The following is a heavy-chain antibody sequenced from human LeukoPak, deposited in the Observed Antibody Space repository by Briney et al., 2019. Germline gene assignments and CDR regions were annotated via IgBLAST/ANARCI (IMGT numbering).Heavy chain of an antibody. CDR1: GGSISSGDYY. CDR2: IYYSGST. CDR3: ARDLPPYYGSGSYDHYYYGMDV. V-gene: IGHV4-30-4*01. J-gene: IGHJ6*04. Sequence: SETLSLTCTVSGGSISSGDYYWSWIRQPPGKGLEWIGYIYYSGSTYYNPSLKSRVTISVDTSKNQFSLKLSSVTAADTAVYYCARDLPPYYGSGSYDHYYYGMDVWGKGTTVTVSS. D-gene: IGHD3-10*01.